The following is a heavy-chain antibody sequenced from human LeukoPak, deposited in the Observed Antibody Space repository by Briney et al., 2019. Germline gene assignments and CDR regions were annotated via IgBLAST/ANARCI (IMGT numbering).Heavy chain of an antibody. CDR2: INPNSGGT. Sequence: ASVKVSCKASGYTFTGYYMHWVRQAPGQGLEWMGWINPNSGGTNYAQKFQGRVTMTRDTSISTAYMELSRLRSEDTAVYYCARGLEDFWSGYYFGQYGMDVWGQGTTVTVSS. CDR3: ARGLEDFWSGYYFGQYGMDV. CDR1: GYTFTGYY. D-gene: IGHD3-3*01. J-gene: IGHJ6*02. V-gene: IGHV1-2*02.